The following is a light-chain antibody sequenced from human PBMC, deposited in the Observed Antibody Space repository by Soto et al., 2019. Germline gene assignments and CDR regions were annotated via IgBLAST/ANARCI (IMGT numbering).Light chain of an antibody. CDR1: SSDVGGYSY. CDR3: SSYTSRSTLV. J-gene: IGLJ1*01. Sequence: QSALTQPASVSGSPGQSITISCTGTSSDVGGYSYVSWYQQHPGKVPKLMIYEVNNRPSGVSNRFSGSKSGNTASLTISGLQAEDEADYYCSSYTSRSTLVFGTGTKLTVL. V-gene: IGLV2-14*01. CDR2: EVN.